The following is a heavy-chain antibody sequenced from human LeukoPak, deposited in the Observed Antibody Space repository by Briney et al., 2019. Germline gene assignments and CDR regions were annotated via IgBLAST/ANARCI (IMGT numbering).Heavy chain of an antibody. CDR1: GFMFSSYW. D-gene: IGHD6-19*01. CDR2: IKQDRSEK. J-gene: IGHJ5*02. V-gene: IGHV3-7*01. Sequence: PGGSLRLSCAASGFMFSSYWMSWVRQAPGKGLEWVANIKQDRSEKYYVDSVKGRFTISRDNSKNTLYLQMNSLRAEDTAVYYCARGRAVTGTRGWWFDPWGQGTLVTVSS. CDR3: ARGRAVTGTRGWWFDP.